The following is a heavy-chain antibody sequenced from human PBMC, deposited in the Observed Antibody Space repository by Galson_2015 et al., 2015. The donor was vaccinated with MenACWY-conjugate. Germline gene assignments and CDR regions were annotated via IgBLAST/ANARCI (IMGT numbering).Heavy chain of an antibody. CDR2: ISGSGGST. D-gene: IGHD6-19*01. CDR1: GFTFSSYA. Sequence: SLRLSCAASGFTFSSYAMSWVRQAPGKGLEWVSAISGSGGSTYYADSVKGRFTISRDNSKNTLYLQMNSLRAEDTAVYYCAKARPVPGYSIGGFDYWGQGTLVTVSS. J-gene: IGHJ4*02. V-gene: IGHV3-23*01. CDR3: AKARPVPGYSIGGFDY.